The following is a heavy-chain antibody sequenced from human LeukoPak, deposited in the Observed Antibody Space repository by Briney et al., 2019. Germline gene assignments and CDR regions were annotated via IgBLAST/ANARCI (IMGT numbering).Heavy chain of an antibody. Sequence: GGSLRLSCAASGFTFSSYAIHWVRQAPGKGLECVSAITSNGDNTYYADSVKGRFTISRDNSKNTLYLQMGSLRAEDMAVYYCARLGYSYGFWGQGTLVTVSS. V-gene: IGHV3-64*02. J-gene: IGHJ4*02. D-gene: IGHD5-18*01. CDR2: ITSNGDNT. CDR3: ARLGYSYGF. CDR1: GFTFSSYA.